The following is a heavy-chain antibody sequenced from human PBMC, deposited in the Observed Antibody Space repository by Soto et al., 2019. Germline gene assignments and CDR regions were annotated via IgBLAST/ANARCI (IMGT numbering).Heavy chain of an antibody. CDR1: GGSISSSSYY. J-gene: IGHJ4*02. D-gene: IGHD2-2*01. V-gene: IGHV4-39*01. CDR2: IYYSGST. Sequence: PSETLSLTCTVSGGSISSSSYYWDWIRQPPGKGLEWIGRIYYSGSTYYKQSLKSRVTISVDTSKNQFSLKLSSVTAADTAVYYCARTGAVVLDYWGQGTLVT. CDR3: ARTGAVVLDY.